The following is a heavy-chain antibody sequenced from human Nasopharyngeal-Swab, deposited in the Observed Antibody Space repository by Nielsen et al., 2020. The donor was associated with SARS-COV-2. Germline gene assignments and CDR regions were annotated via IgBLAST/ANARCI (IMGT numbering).Heavy chain of an antibody. V-gene: IGHV3-30*04. Sequence: GGSLRLSCEASGFTFSDYAFHWVRQAPGKGLEWVALISFDGSNKYYADSVKGRFTISRDNSKKMLFLQMNDLRAEDTALYYCTRDKTMTIFGLVSLDYWGQGSLVSVSS. CDR3: TRDKTMTIFGLVSLDY. CDR1: GFTFSDYA. D-gene: IGHD3-3*01. CDR2: ISFDGSNK. J-gene: IGHJ4*02.